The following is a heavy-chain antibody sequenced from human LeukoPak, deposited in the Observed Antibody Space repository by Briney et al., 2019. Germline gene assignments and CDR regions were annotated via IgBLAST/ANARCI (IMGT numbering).Heavy chain of an antibody. CDR3: ARDDDYGMDV. J-gene: IGHJ6*02. CDR2: ISNNGGYT. Sequence: GASLRLSCAASGFTFSSSAMSWVRQAPRKGLEWVSAISNNGGYTYYADSVQGRFTISRDNSESTLCLQMNSLRAEDTAVYYCARDDDYGMDVWGQGTTVTVSS. V-gene: IGHV3-23*01. CDR1: GFTFSSSA.